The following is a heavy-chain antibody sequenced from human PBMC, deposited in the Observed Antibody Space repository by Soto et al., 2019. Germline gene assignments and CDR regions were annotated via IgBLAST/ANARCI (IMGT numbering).Heavy chain of an antibody. CDR1: GGSISSSSYY. CDR2: IYYSGST. Sequence: SETLSLTCTVSGGSISSSSYYWGWIRQPPGKGLEWIGSIYYSGSTYYNPSLKSRVTISVDTSKNQFSLKLRSVTAADTAVNYCARERSLGATVTTSLDYYYMDVWGKGTTVTVSS. V-gene: IGHV4-39*02. J-gene: IGHJ6*03. CDR3: ARERSLGATVTTSLDYYYMDV. D-gene: IGHD4-4*01.